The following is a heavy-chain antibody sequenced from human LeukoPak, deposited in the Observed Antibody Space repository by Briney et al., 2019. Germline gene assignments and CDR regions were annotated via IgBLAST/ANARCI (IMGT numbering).Heavy chain of an antibody. CDR1: GYTFTSYD. CDR3: AREAQQWLAADY. CDR2: INPNSGGT. D-gene: IGHD6-19*01. J-gene: IGHJ4*02. Sequence: GASVKVSCKASGYTFTSYDINWVRQATGQGLEWMGWINPNSGGTNYAQKFQGRVTMTRDTSISTAYMELSRLRSDDTAVYYCAREAQQWLAADYWGQGTLVTVSS. V-gene: IGHV1-2*02.